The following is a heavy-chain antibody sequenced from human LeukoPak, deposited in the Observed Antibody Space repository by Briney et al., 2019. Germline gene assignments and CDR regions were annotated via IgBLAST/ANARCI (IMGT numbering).Heavy chain of an antibody. J-gene: IGHJ3*02. CDR2: IYHSGST. CDR1: GYSISSGYY. D-gene: IGHD4-17*01. Sequence: SETLSLTCAVSGYSISSGYYWGWIRQPPGKGLEWIGSIYHSGSTYYNPSLKSRVTISVYTSKNQFSLKLSSVTAADTAVYYCARQGRYGDYDGDAFDIWGQGTMVTVSS. V-gene: IGHV4-38-2*01. CDR3: ARQGRYGDYDGDAFDI.